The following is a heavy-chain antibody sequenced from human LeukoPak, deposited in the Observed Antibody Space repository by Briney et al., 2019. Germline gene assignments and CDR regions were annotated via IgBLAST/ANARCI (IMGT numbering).Heavy chain of an antibody. D-gene: IGHD2-2*01. Sequence: ASVKVSCKASGYTFTSYDINWVRQATGQGLEWMGWMNPNSGNTGYAQKFQGRVTMTRNTSISTAYMELGGLRSEDTAVYYCARVREDCSSTSCYPRFDPWGQGTLVTVSS. J-gene: IGHJ5*02. CDR1: GYTFTSYD. CDR2: MNPNSGNT. CDR3: ARVREDCSSTSCYPRFDP. V-gene: IGHV1-8*01.